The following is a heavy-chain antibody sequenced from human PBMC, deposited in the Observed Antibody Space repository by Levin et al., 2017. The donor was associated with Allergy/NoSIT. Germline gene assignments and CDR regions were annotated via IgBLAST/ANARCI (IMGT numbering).Heavy chain of an antibody. V-gene: IGHV3-23*01. CDR2: IIGSGVNV. CDR1: GFNFGAYA. Sequence: PGGSLRLSCAASGFNFGAYAMTWVRQAPGKGLEWVASIIGSGVNVYYADSLKGRFTISRDNSKNSLYLQMDNLRAWDTAVYYCTTCRGSLAWLLPGDWSQGTLVTVSS. J-gene: IGHJ4*02. CDR3: TTCRGSLAWLLPGD. D-gene: IGHD3-3*01.